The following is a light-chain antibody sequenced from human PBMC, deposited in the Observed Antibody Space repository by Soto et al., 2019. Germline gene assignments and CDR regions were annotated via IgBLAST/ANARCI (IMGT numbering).Light chain of an antibody. CDR3: TSYRSSSTWV. V-gene: IGLV2-14*01. CDR1: SSDIGAYNY. Sequence: QSVLTQPASLSGSPGQSIAISCTGTSSDIGAYNYVSWYQQHPGKAPKLMIYEVRNRPSGVSNRFSGSKSDNTASLTISGLQTEDEADYYCTSYRSSSTWVFGGGTKLTVL. CDR2: EVR. J-gene: IGLJ3*02.